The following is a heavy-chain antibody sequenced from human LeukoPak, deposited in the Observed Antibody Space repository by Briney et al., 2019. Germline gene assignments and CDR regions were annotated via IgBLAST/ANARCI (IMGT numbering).Heavy chain of an antibody. CDR2: IYSGGST. CDR1: DFTVSSNY. D-gene: IGHD5-18*01. V-gene: IGHV3-53*01. CDR3: ARGGYNYGFLGMDV. Sequence: GGSLRLSCAASDFTVSSNYMNWVRQPPGKGLEWVSVIYSGGSTYYAESVKGRFTISRDNSKNTLYLQMNSLRAEDTAVYYCARGGYNYGFLGMDVWGQGTTVTVSS. J-gene: IGHJ6*02.